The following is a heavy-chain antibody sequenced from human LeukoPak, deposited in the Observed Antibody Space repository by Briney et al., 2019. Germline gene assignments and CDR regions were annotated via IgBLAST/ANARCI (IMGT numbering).Heavy chain of an antibody. V-gene: IGHV3-33*03. CDR1: GFTFSSWA. D-gene: IGHD6-19*01. CDR2: IWYDGGNK. J-gene: IGHJ4*02. CDR3: ARTIREQWLTIDY. Sequence: GRSLRLSCAASGFTFSSWAMHWVRQAPGKGLQWVAVIWYDGGNKCYVDSVKGRFTISRDNAKNSLYLQMNSLGADDTAVYYCARTIREQWLTIDYWGQGTLVTFSS.